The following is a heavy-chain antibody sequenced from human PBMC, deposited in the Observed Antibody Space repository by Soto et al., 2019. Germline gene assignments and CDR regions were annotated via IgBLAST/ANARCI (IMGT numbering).Heavy chain of an antibody. D-gene: IGHD4-17*01. V-gene: IGHV4-59*01. CDR3: ARDVYGDYFFDY. CDR2: IYYSGST. Sequence: SETLSLTCTVSGGSISSYYWSWIRQPPGKGLEWIGYIYYSGSTNYNPSLKSRVTISVDTSKNQFSLKLSSVTAADTAVYYCARDVYGDYFFDYWGQGTLVTVSS. CDR1: GGSISSYY. J-gene: IGHJ4*02.